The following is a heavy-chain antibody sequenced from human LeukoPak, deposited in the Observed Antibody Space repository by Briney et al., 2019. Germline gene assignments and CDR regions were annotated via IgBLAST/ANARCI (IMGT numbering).Heavy chain of an antibody. V-gene: IGHV1-2*02. CDR1: GYTFTGYY. Sequence: ASVKVSCKASGYTFTGYYMHWVRQAPGQGLEWMGWINPNSGGTNYAQKFQGRVTMTRDTSISTACMELSRLRSDDTAVYYCARDAGYDILTGYDAFDIWGQGTMVTVSS. CDR2: INPNSGGT. J-gene: IGHJ3*02. D-gene: IGHD3-9*01. CDR3: ARDAGYDILTGYDAFDI.